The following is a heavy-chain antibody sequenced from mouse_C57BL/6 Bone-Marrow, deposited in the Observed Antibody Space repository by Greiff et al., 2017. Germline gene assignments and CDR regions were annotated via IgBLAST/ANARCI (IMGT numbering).Heavy chain of an antibody. Sequence: QVHVKQSGAELVRPGASVTLSCKASGYTFTDYEMHWVKQTPVHGLEWIGAIDPETGGTAYNQKFKGKAILTADKSSSTAYMELRSLTSEDSAVYYCTNWDEGYWGQGTTLTVSS. J-gene: IGHJ2*01. V-gene: IGHV1-15*01. CDR1: GYTFTDYE. D-gene: IGHD4-1*01. CDR2: IDPETGGT. CDR3: TNWDEGY.